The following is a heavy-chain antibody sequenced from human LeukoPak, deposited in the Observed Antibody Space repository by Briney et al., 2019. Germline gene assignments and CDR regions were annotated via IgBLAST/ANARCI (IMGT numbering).Heavy chain of an antibody. CDR3: ASLLVTGLRGMDV. CDR2: INPNSGGT. V-gene: IGHV1-2*02. Sequence: ASVTVSFTASGYTYTGYYMHWVRQAPGQGLEWMGWINPNSGGTNYAQKFQGRVTMTRDTSISTAYMELSRLRSDDTAVYYCASLLVTGLRGMDVWGQGTTVTVSS. J-gene: IGHJ6*02. D-gene: IGHD3-9*01. CDR1: GYTYTGYY.